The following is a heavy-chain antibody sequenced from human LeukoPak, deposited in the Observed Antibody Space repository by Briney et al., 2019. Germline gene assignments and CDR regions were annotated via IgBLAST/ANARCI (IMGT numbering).Heavy chain of an antibody. D-gene: IGHD3-16*01. Sequence: PSETLSLTCAVYGGPFSSYYWTCIRQAPGKGLEWIGEINHSGSTNYNPSLKSRVAISVDTSRNQFSLKLNSLTAADTAVYYCATFRWGVGFEYWGQRTLVTVSS. CDR3: ATFRWGVGFEY. CDR2: INHSGST. J-gene: IGHJ4*02. CDR1: GGPFSSYY. V-gene: IGHV4-34*01.